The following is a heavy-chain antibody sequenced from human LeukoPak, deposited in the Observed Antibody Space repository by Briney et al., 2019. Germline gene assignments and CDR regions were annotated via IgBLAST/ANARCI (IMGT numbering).Heavy chain of an antibody. D-gene: IGHD5-24*01. CDR3: ASGRDGYNFKV. Sequence: GGSLRLSCAASGFTVSSNYMNWVRQAPGKGLEWVSVIYSGGSTYYADSVKGRFTISRDNSKNTLYLQMNSLRAEDTAVYYCASGRDGYNFKVWGQGTLVTVSS. CDR2: IYSGGST. V-gene: IGHV3-53*01. J-gene: IGHJ4*02. CDR1: GFTVSSNY.